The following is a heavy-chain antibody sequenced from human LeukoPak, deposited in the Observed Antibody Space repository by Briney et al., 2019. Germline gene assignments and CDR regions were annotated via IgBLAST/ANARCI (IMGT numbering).Heavy chain of an antibody. CDR3: ARDFPFWSNYLEYYYYMDV. CDR2: IYTSGST. V-gene: IGHV4-4*07. D-gene: IGHD3-3*01. Sequence: SETLSLTCTVSGGSISSYYWSWILQPAGKGLEWIGRIYTSGSTNYNPSLKSRVTMSVDTSKNQFSLKLSSVTAADTAVYYCARDFPFWSNYLEYYYYMDVWGKGTTVTVSS. CDR1: GGSISSYY. J-gene: IGHJ6*03.